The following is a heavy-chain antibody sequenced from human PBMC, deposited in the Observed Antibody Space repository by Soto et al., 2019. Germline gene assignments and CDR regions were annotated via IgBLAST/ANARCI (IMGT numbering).Heavy chain of an antibody. D-gene: IGHD6-25*01. CDR2: VNPNSGNT. CDR3: ARGAGTIAAGGVYFDP. J-gene: IGHJ5*02. Sequence: ASVKVSCKASGYTFTSYDINWVRQATGQGLEWVGWVNPNSGNTGYAQKFQGRVTMTKNTSIGTAYMELSSLTAADTAVYSCARGAGTIAAGGVYFDPWGQGTLVTVSS. V-gene: IGHV1-8*01. CDR1: GYTFTSYD.